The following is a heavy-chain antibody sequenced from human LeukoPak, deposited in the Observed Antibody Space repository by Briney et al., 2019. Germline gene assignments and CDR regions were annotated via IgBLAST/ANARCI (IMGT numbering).Heavy chain of an antibody. D-gene: IGHD1-26*01. Sequence: GGSLRLSCAASGFTFSNAWMSWVRQAPGNGLKWVGRIKSKTDGGTTDYAAPVKGRFTISRDDSKNTLYLQMNSLKTEDTAVYYCTTDQVGASAEYFQHWGQGTLVTVSS. J-gene: IGHJ1*01. CDR1: GFTFSNAW. CDR2: IKSKTDGGTT. CDR3: TTDQVGASAEYFQH. V-gene: IGHV3-15*01.